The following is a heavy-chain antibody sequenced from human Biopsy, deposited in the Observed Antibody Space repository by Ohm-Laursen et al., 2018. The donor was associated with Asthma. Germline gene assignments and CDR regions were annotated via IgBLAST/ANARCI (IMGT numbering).Heavy chain of an antibody. CDR3: ARVWQLATLDY. Sequence: SLRLSCTVSGFTFSTYSMNWVRQAPGKGLEWVSPISSSSSYIYYADSVKGRFTISRDNAKNSLYLQMNSLRAEDTAVYYCARVWQLATLDYWGQGTLVTVSS. J-gene: IGHJ4*02. CDR1: GFTFSTYS. D-gene: IGHD6-13*01. V-gene: IGHV3-21*01. CDR2: ISSSSSYI.